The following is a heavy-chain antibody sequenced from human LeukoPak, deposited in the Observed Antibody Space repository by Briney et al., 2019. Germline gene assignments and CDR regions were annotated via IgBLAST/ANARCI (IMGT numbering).Heavy chain of an antibody. D-gene: IGHD5-18*01. J-gene: IGHJ4*01. CDR2: ISGSGGST. CDR1: GSTFSSYA. V-gene: IGHV3-23*01. CDR3: AKGAWIQLWSYYFDY. Sequence: PGGSLRLSCAASGSTFSSYAMSWVRQAPGKGLEWVSAISGSGGSTYYADSVKGRFTISRDNSKNTLYLQMNSLRAEDTAVYYCAKGAWIQLWSYYFDYWGQEPWSPSPQ.